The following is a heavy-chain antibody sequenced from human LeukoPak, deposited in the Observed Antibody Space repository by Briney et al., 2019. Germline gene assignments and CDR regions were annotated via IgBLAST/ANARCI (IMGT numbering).Heavy chain of an antibody. V-gene: IGHV3-23*01. CDR2: ISGSGGRT. CDR3: AKGYGSGSYPYFDY. D-gene: IGHD3-10*01. J-gene: IGHJ4*02. CDR1: GFSFSSYA. Sequence: PGGSLRLSCAASGFSFSSYAMSWVRQAPGKGLELVSAISGSGGRTYYADSVKGRFTISRDSSKNTLYLQMNSLRADDTAVYYCAKGYGSGSYPYFDYWGQGTLVTVSS.